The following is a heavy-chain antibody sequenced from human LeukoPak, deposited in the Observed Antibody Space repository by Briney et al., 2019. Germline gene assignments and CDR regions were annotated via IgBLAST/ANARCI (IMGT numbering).Heavy chain of an antibody. CDR3: ARPRAGYYFDY. V-gene: IGHV3-30*03. Sequence: GGSLRLSCAASGFTFSSYGMHWVRQAPGKGLEWVAVISYDGSNKYYADSVKGRFTISRDNSKNTLYLQMYSLRAEDTAVYYCARPRAGYYFDYWGQGTLVTVSS. CDR1: GFTFSSYG. CDR2: ISYDGSNK. J-gene: IGHJ4*02.